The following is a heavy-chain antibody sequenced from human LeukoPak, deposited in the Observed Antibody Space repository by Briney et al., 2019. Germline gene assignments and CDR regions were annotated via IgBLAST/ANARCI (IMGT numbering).Heavy chain of an antibody. CDR1: GGSISSGSYY. Sequence: SETLSLTCTVSGGSISSGSYYWSWIRQPAGKGLEWIGRIYTSGSTNYNPSLKSRVTISVDTSKNQFSLKLSSVTAADTAVYYCARAEGRLGYYYMDVWGKGTTVTVSS. J-gene: IGHJ6*03. CDR3: ARAEGRLGYYYMDV. V-gene: IGHV4-61*02. CDR2: IYTSGST. D-gene: IGHD2-15*01.